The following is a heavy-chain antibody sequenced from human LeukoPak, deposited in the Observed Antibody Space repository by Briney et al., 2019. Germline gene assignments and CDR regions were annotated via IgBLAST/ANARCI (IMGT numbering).Heavy chain of an antibody. CDR2: ITSGGST. Sequence: PSETLSLTCAVYGGSFSGYYWSWIRQPPGKGLEWVSGITSGGSTYYADSVKGRFTISRDNSKNTLYLQMNSLRAEDTAVYYCAKDALALRFLEWSIDYWGQGTLVTVSS. CDR3: AKDALALRFLEWSIDY. J-gene: IGHJ4*02. V-gene: IGHV3-53*05. D-gene: IGHD3-3*01. CDR1: GGSFSGYY.